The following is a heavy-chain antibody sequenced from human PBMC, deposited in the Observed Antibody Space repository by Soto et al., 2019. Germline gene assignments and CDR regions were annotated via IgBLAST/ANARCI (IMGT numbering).Heavy chain of an antibody. CDR2: ISYDGSNK. J-gene: IGHJ4*02. Sequence: SLRLSCAASGFTFSSYAMHWVRQAPGKGLEWVAVISYDGSNKYYADSVKGRFTISRDNSKNTLYLQMNSLRAEDTAVYYCARDERDTAMVLSFDYWGQGTLVTVSS. D-gene: IGHD5-18*01. CDR3: ARDERDTAMVLSFDY. V-gene: IGHV3-30-3*01. CDR1: GFTFSSYA.